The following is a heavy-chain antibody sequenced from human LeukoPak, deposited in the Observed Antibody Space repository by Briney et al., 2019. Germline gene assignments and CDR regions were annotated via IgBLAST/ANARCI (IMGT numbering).Heavy chain of an antibody. J-gene: IGHJ5*02. D-gene: IGHD5-12*01. Sequence: GGSLRLSCAASGFTFSSYGMHWVRQAPGKGLEWVAVIWYDGSNKYYADSVKGRFTISRDNSKNTLYLQMNSLRAEDTAVYYCAREMESHIVATIYGWFDPWGQGTLVTVSS. CDR3: AREMESHIVATIYGWFDP. CDR2: IWYDGSNK. CDR1: GFTFSSYG. V-gene: IGHV3-33*01.